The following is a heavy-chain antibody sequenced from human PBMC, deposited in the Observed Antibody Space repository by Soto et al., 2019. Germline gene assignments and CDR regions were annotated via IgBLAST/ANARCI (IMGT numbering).Heavy chain of an antibody. CDR1: GFDFRAYG. J-gene: IGHJ4*02. V-gene: IGHV3-33*01. D-gene: IGHD2-15*01. CDR3: ARGCSGGNCYSFDS. CDR2: IWYDGNNK. Sequence: GSLRLSCAAAGFDFRAYGIRFCRHSAGKGLEWVAVIWYDGNNKNSAESVRGRFTISRDNSKNTLYLQMTSLRADDTAVYYCARGCSGGNCYSFDSWGQGTLVTVSS.